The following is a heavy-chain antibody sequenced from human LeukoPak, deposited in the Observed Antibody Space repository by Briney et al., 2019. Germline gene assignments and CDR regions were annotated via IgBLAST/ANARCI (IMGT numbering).Heavy chain of an antibody. CDR1: GFTFSSYE. V-gene: IGHV3-48*03. J-gene: IGHJ4*02. Sequence: PGGSLRLSCAASGFTFSSYEMNWVRQAPGKGLEWVSYISSSGSTIYYADSVKGRFTISRDSAKNSLYLQMNSLRAEDTAVYYCARRDYDFDYWGQGTLVTVSS. CDR2: ISSSGSTI. D-gene: IGHD3-16*01. CDR3: ARRDYDFDY.